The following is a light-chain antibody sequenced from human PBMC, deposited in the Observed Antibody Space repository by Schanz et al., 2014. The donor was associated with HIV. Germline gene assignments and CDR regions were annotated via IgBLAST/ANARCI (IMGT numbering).Light chain of an antibody. Sequence: EIVMTQSPATLYVSPGEGATLSCRASQSISNNLAWYQHKPGLAPRLLIYDASTRAAGIPDRFSGSGSGSTFTLIISSLQSEDVAVYYCQQYYRAAWTFGQGTGV. CDR1: QSISNN. J-gene: IGKJ1*01. CDR3: QQYYRAAWT. V-gene: IGKV3D-15*01. CDR2: DAS.